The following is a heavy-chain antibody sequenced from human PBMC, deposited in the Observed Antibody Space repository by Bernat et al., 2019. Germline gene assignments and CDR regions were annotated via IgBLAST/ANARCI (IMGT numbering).Heavy chain of an antibody. CDR3: ARGSHRPTWIQDYYYGMDV. Sequence: QVQLVESGGGVVQPGRSLRLSCAASGFTFSSYAMHWVRQAPGKGLEWGAVISYDGSNKYYADSVKGRFTISRDNSKNTLYLQMNSLRAEDTAVYYCARGSHRPTWIQDYYYGMDVWGQGTTVTVSS. D-gene: IGHD5-18*01. V-gene: IGHV3-30-3*01. CDR2: ISYDGSNK. J-gene: IGHJ6*02. CDR1: GFTFSSYA.